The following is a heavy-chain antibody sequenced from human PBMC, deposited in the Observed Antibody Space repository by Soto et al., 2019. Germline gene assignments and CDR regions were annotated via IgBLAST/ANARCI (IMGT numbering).Heavy chain of an antibody. Sequence: PGGSLRLSCAASGFTFSNAWMNWVRQAPGKGLEWVGRIKSKTDGGTTDYAAPVKGRFTISRDDSKNTLYLQMNSLKTEDTAVYYCTTPAEEVVVPAAIRRYGMDVWGQGTTVTVSS. CDR3: TTPAEEVVVPAAIRRYGMDV. CDR2: IKSKTDGGTT. V-gene: IGHV3-15*07. J-gene: IGHJ6*02. D-gene: IGHD2-2*01. CDR1: GFTFSNAW.